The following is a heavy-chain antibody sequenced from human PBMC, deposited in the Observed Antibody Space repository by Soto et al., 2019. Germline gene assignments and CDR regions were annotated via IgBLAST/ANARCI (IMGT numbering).Heavy chain of an antibody. CDR3: ARFKRPGPGFDM. CDR2: IHGDDDQ. V-gene: IGHV2-5*02. Sequence: QITLRESAPTLVRPTQTLTLTFTLSGFSLTTNGEGVGWIRQPPGKALEWLAVIHGDDDQFLTPSLTSTLAITKDTSTNVVVLTMPTADPMDTATYFCARFKRPGPGFDMWGRGTMATVSS. D-gene: IGHD3-10*01. J-gene: IGHJ3*02. CDR1: GFSLTTNGEG.